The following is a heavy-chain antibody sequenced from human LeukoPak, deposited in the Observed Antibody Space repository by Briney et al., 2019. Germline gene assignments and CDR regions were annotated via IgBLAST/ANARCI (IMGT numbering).Heavy chain of an antibody. Sequence: GGSLRLSCAASAFTFSSYAMSWVRQAPGKGLEWVSSISGSGGSTYYADSVKGRFTIFRDNSKNTLYLQMNSLRAEDEAVYYYSKVKFVLMVYGYYFDYWGQGALVTVSS. V-gene: IGHV3-23*01. D-gene: IGHD2-8*01. J-gene: IGHJ4*02. CDR1: AFTFSSYA. CDR3: SKVKFVLMVYGYYFDY. CDR2: ISGSGGST.